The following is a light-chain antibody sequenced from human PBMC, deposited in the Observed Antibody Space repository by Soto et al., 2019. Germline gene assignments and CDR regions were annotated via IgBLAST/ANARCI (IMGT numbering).Light chain of an antibody. CDR2: GVS. J-gene: IGLJ3*02. Sequence: QSALTQPASVSGSPGQSITISCTGTGSDIGNYNYVSWYQQYPGKAPKLMTYGVSNRPSGVSNRFSGSKSGNAASLTISGLQAEDEADYYCSSYTSYTTLWVFGGGTKLTVL. CDR1: GSDIGNYNY. CDR3: SSYTSYTTLWV. V-gene: IGLV2-14*01.